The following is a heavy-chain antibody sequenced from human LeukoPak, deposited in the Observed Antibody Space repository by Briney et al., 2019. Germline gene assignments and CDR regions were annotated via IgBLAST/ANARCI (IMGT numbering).Heavy chain of an antibody. V-gene: IGHV4-38-2*02. Sequence: SETLSLTCTVSGYSISGGYYWGWIRQPPGKGLEWIGSVYHSGSTYFNPSLKSRVTISVDTSRNQFSLKLTSVTAADTAVYYCARVGSGHSYGYFDYWGQGTLVTVAS. CDR3: ARVGSGHSYGYFDY. J-gene: IGHJ4*02. CDR1: GYSISGGYY. CDR2: VYHSGST. D-gene: IGHD5-18*01.